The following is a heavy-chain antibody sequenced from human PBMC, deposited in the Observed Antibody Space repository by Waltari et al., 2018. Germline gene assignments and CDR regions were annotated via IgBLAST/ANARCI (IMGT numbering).Heavy chain of an antibody. D-gene: IGHD3-10*01. Sequence: QVQLVQSGAEVQKPGASVTVPCKAPAYTFIGYYIHWVRQAPGQGLEWMGWINPNSGGTNYAQKFQGRVTMTRDTSISTAYMELSRLRSDDTAVYYCARAYGSGSYYWAYWGQGTLVTVSS. CDR2: INPNSGGT. J-gene: IGHJ4*02. CDR1: AYTFIGYY. V-gene: IGHV1-2*02. CDR3: ARAYGSGSYYWAY.